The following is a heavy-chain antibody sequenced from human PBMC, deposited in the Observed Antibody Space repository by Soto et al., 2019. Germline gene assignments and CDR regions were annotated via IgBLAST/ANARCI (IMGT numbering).Heavy chain of an antibody. CDR1: GYTFTSYT. V-gene: IGHV1-3*01. J-gene: IGHJ4*02. CDR3: ARADY. Sequence: ASVKVSCKASGYTFTSYTMHWVRQAPGQRLEWMGCINSGNGNTEYSQKFQGRVTITRDTSASTAYMELSSLRYEDTAVYYCARADYWGQGTLVTVS. CDR2: INSGNGNT.